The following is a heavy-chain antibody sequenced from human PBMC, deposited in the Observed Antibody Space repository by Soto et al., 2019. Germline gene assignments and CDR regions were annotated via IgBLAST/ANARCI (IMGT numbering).Heavy chain of an antibody. V-gene: IGHV4-59*08. CDR3: ARQQVGYCSSTSCYGDYYYYMDV. CDR1: GGSISSYY. CDR2: IYYSGST. Sequence: SETLSLTCTVSGGSISSYYWSWIRQPPGKGLEWIGYIYYSGSTNYNPSLKSRVTISVDTSKNQFSLKLSSVTAADTAVYYCARQQVGYCSSTSCYGDYYYYMDVWGKGTTVTVSS. D-gene: IGHD2-2*03. J-gene: IGHJ6*03.